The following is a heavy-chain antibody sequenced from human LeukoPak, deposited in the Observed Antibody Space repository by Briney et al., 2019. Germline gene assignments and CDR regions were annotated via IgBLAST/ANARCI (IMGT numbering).Heavy chain of an antibody. CDR2: IYDSGST. J-gene: IGHJ4*02. CDR3: ARGRYSGSYRNFDY. Sequence: SETLSLTCTVSGGSIRSSYYYWGWIRQPPGKGLEWIGSIYDSGSTNYNPSLKSRVTISVDTSKNQFSLKLSSVTAADTAVYYCARGRYSGSYRNFDYWGQGTLVTVSS. D-gene: IGHD1-26*01. V-gene: IGHV4-39*07. CDR1: GGSIRSSYYY.